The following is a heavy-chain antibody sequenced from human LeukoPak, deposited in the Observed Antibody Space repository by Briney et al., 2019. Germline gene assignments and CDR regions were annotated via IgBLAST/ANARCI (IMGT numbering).Heavy chain of an antibody. J-gene: IGHJ4*02. D-gene: IGHD4-17*01. CDR1: GFTVCRNY. V-gene: IGHV3-66*04. Sequence: GGSLRLSCAVSGFTVCRNYMNWVRQAPGKGLEWVSIIYSGGSTYYADSVKGRFTISRDNSKNTLYLQMNSLRAEDTAVYYCARRGYGDYAPFDYWGQGTLVTVSS. CDR3: ARRGYGDYAPFDY. CDR2: IYSGGST.